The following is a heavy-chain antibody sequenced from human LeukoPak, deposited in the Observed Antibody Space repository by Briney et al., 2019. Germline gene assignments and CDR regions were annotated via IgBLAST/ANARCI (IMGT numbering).Heavy chain of an antibody. Sequence: GGSLRLSCAASGFTFDDYAMHWVRQAPGKGLEWVSGISWNSGSIGYADSVKGRFTISRDNAKNSLYLQMNSLRAEDTALYYCAKGPYYDFWSGYFGPAFDYWGQGTLVTVSS. CDR3: AKGPYYDFWSGYFGPAFDY. J-gene: IGHJ4*02. V-gene: IGHV3-9*01. CDR1: GFTFDDYA. D-gene: IGHD3-3*01. CDR2: ISWNSGSI.